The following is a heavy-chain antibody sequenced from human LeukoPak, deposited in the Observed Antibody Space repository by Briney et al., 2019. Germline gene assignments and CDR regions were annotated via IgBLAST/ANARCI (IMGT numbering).Heavy chain of an antibody. J-gene: IGHJ4*02. CDR1: GFTVSNNH. D-gene: IGHD6-13*01. CDR3: ARRGLNSSSWRIDY. Sequence: GGSLRLSCVVSGFTVSNNHMSWVRQAPGKGLEWLSSISSGNSYIYYADSVKGRFTISRDNSKNTLYLQMNSLRAEDTAVYYCARRGLNSSSWRIDYWGQGTLVTVSS. CDR2: ISSGNSYI. V-gene: IGHV3-21*01.